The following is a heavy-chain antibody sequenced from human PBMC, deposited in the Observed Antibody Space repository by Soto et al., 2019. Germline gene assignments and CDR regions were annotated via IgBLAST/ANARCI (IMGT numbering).Heavy chain of an antibody. D-gene: IGHD2-15*01. CDR3: AKGQRIVVVVAANYFDY. CDR1: GFTFSSYA. J-gene: IGHJ4*02. CDR2: ISGSGGST. V-gene: IGHV3-23*01. Sequence: GGSLRLSCAASGFTFSSYAMSWVRQAPGKGLEWVSAISGSGGSTYYADSVKGRFTISRDNSKNTLYLQMNSLRAEDTAVYYCAKGQRIVVVVAANYFDYWGQGTLVTVSS.